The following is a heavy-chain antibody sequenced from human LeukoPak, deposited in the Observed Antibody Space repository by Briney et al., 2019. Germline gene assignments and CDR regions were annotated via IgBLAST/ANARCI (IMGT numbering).Heavy chain of an antibody. V-gene: IGHV1-2*02. J-gene: IGHJ6*03. CDR1: GYTFTGYY. D-gene: IGHD6-13*01. CDR2: INPNRGGT. CDR3: ARDRGLDIAAAGKFRHYYYYMDV. Sequence: ASVKVSCKASGYTFTGYYMHWVRQAPGQGLEWMGWINPNRGGTNYAQKFQGRVTMTRDTSISTAYMELSRLRSDDTAVYYCARDRGLDIAAAGKFRHYYYYMDVWGKGTTVTVSS.